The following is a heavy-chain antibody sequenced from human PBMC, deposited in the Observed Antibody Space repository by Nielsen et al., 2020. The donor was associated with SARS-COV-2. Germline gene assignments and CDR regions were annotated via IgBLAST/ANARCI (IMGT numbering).Heavy chain of an antibody. Sequence: ASVKVSCKASGYTFTSYGISWVRQAPGQGLEWMGWISAYNGNTNYVLKLQGRVTMTTDTSTSTAYMELRSLRSDDTAVYYCARTNDILTGYDYWGQGTLVTVSS. V-gene: IGHV1-18*01. J-gene: IGHJ4*02. CDR3: ARTNDILTGYDY. D-gene: IGHD3-9*01. CDR1: GYTFTSYG. CDR2: ISAYNGNT.